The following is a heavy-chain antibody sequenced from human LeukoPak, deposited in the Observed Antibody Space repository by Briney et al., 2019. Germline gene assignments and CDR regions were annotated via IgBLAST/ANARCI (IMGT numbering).Heavy chain of an antibody. CDR3: AKYFASGSYYKLPH. CDR2: ISGSGAYT. J-gene: IGHJ1*01. CDR1: GFTFSSYS. Sequence: GGSLRLSCAASGFTFSSYSMSWVRQAPGKGLEWVSTISGSGAYTYYADSVKGRFTISRDNSKNTLYLQMNSLRAEDTAVYYCAKYFASGSYYKLPHWGQGTLVTVSS. D-gene: IGHD3-10*01. V-gene: IGHV3-23*01.